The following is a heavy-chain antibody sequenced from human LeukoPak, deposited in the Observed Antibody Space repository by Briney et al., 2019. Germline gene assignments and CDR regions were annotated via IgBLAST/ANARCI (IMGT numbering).Heavy chain of an antibody. CDR2: ISGSGGST. Sequence: GGSLRLSCAASGFTFSSYAMSWVRQAPGKGLEWVSAISGSGGSTYYADSVKGRLTISRDNSKNTLYLQMSSLRAEDTAVYYCAKDGGRVVTARNFDYWGQGTLVTVSS. D-gene: IGHD2-21*02. CDR3: AKDGGRVVTARNFDY. J-gene: IGHJ4*02. V-gene: IGHV3-23*01. CDR1: GFTFSSYA.